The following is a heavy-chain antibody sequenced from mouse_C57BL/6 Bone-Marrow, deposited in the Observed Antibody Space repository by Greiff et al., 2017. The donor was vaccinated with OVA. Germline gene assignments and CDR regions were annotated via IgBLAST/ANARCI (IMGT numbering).Heavy chain of an antibody. D-gene: IGHD1-1*01. CDR1: GYSITSGYY. CDR2: ISYDGSN. Sequence: EVKLMESGPGLVKPSQSLSLTCSVTGYSITSGYYWNWIRQFPENKLEWMGYISYDGSNNYNPSLKNRISITRDTSKNQFFLKLNSVTTEDTATYYCARGNLLPRYHYFDYWGKGTTLTVSS. V-gene: IGHV3-6*01. CDR3: ARGNLLPRYHYFDY. J-gene: IGHJ2*01.